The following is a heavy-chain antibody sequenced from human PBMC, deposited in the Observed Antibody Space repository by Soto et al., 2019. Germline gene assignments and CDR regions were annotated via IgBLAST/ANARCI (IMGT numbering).Heavy chain of an antibody. CDR2: IYYSGST. Sequence: QVQLQESGPGLVKPSETLSLTCTVSGGSISSYYWSWIRQPPGKGLEWIGYIYYSGSTNYNPSLKSRVTISVDTSKNQFSLKLSSVTAADTAVYYCARGFVSSSGEFDYWGQGTLVTVSS. CDR1: GGSISSYY. V-gene: IGHV4-59*01. J-gene: IGHJ4*02. CDR3: ARGFVSSSGEFDY. D-gene: IGHD6-6*01.